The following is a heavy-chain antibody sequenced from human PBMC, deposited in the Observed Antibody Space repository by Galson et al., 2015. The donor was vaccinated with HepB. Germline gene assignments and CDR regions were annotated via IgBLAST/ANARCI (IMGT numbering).Heavy chain of an antibody. CDR3: ARDGGYCSSTSCYADGYFDC. CDR1: GFTFSSYS. J-gene: IGHJ4*02. V-gene: IGHV3-21*01. CDR2: ISSSSSYI. D-gene: IGHD2-2*01. Sequence: SLRLSCAASGFTFSSYSVNWVRQAPGKGLEWVSSISSSSSYIYYADSVKGRFTISRDNAKNSLYLQMNSLRAEDTAVYYCARDGGYCSSTSCYADGYFDCWGQGTLVTVSS.